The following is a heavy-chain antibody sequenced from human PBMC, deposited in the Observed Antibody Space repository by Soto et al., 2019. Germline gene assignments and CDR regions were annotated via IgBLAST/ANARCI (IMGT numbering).Heavy chain of an antibody. CDR2: ISSSSSYR. Sequence: PGGSLRLSCAASGFSFSSYSMNWVRQAPGKGLEWVSSISSSSSYRYYADSVKGRFTISRDSAKNSLYLQMNSLGAEDTAVYYYARDPPKFYYGSGNFDYWGQGALVTVSS. V-gene: IGHV3-21*01. CDR1: GFSFSSYS. J-gene: IGHJ4*02. D-gene: IGHD3-10*01. CDR3: ARDPPKFYYGSGNFDY.